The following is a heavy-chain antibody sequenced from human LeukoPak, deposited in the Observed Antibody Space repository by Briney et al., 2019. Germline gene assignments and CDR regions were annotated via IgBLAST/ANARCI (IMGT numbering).Heavy chain of an antibody. CDR3: AKDRSGTLQFGSGFDY. Sequence: GGSLRLSCAASGFTSDDYAMHWVRQAPGKGLEWVSGVSWNSGSIGYADSVKGRFTISRAKAKNSLYLQMNSLRPEDTALYYCAKDRSGTLQFGSGFDYWGQGTLVTVSS. D-gene: IGHD3-3*01. V-gene: IGHV3-9*02. J-gene: IGHJ4*02. CDR1: GFTSDDYA. CDR2: VSWNSGSI.